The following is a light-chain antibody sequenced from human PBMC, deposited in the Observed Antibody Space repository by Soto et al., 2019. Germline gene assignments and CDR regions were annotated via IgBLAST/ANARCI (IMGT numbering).Light chain of an antibody. V-gene: IGLV2-14*01. J-gene: IGLJ2*01. CDR1: SRDFGAYNL. Sequence: QSALTQPASVSGSPGQSITISCSGTSRDFGAYNLVSWYQQPPDTAPKLLIFEVTNRPSGVSDRFSGAKSGNTASLTISGLQDEDEAHYYCSSYIARSNLVFGGGTKLTVL. CDR3: SSYIARSNLV. CDR2: EVT.